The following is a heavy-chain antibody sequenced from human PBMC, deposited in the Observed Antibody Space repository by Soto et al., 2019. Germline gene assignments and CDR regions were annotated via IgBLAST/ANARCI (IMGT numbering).Heavy chain of an antibody. CDR3: AREGPYTSCYVY. CDR2: INPSGGST. Sequence: ASVKVSCKASGDTFTTYDINWVRQATGHGLEWMGWINPSGGSTSYAQKFQGRVTMTRDTSTSTVYMELSSLRSEDTAVYYCAREGPYTSCYVYWGQGTLVTVSS. D-gene: IGHD2-2*01. V-gene: IGHV1-46*01. J-gene: IGHJ4*02. CDR1: GDTFTTYD.